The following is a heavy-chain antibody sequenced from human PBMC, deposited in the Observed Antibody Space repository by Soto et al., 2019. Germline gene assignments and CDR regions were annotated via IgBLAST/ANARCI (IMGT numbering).Heavy chain of an antibody. CDR3: AKVDAYSYRTDH. CDR1: GFTFSNSA. Sequence: TGGSLRLSCASSGFTFSNSAMTWVRQALGKGPEWVSSIGRTNNTHYADSVKGRFAISRDNSQNTLYLQMNSLTAEDTAVYFCAKVDAYSYRTDHWGQGTLVTVSS. CDR2: IGRTNNT. D-gene: IGHD3-16*02. J-gene: IGHJ4*02. V-gene: IGHV3-23*01.